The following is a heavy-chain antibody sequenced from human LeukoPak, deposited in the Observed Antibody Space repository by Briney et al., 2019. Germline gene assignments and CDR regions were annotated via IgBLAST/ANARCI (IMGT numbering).Heavy chain of an antibody. CDR3: AGDVRWELAAAGVFDY. J-gene: IGHJ4*02. CDR2: ISYDGSNK. D-gene: IGHD6-13*01. V-gene: IGHV3-30*03. CDR1: GFTFSSYG. Sequence: GRSLRLSCAASGFTFSSYGMHWVRQAPGKGLEGVAVISYDGSNKYYADSVKGRFTISRDNPKNTLYLQMNSLRAEDTAVYYCAGDVRWELAAAGVFDYWGQGTLVTVSS.